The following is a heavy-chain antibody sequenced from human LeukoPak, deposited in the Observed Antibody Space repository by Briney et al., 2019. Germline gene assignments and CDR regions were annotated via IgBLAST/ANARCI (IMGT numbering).Heavy chain of an antibody. V-gene: IGHV1-2*02. CDR2: INPNSGGT. CDR3: ASSKGDSRYYYYMDV. J-gene: IGHJ6*03. D-gene: IGHD2-21*01. Sequence: GASVKVSCKASGYTFTSYDINWVRQAPGQGLEWMGWINPNSGGTNYAQKFQGRVTMTRDTSISTAYMELSRLRSDDTAVYYCASSKGDSRYYYYMDVWGKGTTVTVSS. CDR1: GYTFTSYD.